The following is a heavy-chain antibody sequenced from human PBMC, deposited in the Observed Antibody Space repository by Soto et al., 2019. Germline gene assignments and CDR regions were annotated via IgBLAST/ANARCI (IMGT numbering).Heavy chain of an antibody. V-gene: IGHV4-39*01. CDR2: IYYSGSA. Sequence: QLQLQESGPGLVKPSETLSLTCTVSGGSISSSSYYWGWIRQPPGKGLEWIGSIYYSGSAYYNPSLKSRVSTSVDTSKNQFSLKLSSVTAADTAVYYCARPIPNSVVVPAAMSAAVGYCYMDVWGKGTTVTVSS. D-gene: IGHD2-2*01. CDR3: ARPIPNSVVVPAAMSAAVGYCYMDV. CDR1: GGSISSSSYY. J-gene: IGHJ6*03.